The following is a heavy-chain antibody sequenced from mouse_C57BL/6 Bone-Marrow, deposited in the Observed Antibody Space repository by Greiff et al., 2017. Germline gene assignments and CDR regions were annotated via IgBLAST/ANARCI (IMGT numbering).Heavy chain of an antibody. Sequence: VQLQQPGAELVMPGASVKLSCKASGYTFTSYWMHWVKQRPGQGLEWIGEIDPSDSYTNYNQKFKGKSTLTVDKSSSTAYMQLSSLTSEDSAVYYCARGRGNYGLDYWGQGTTLTVSS. V-gene: IGHV1-69*01. CDR3: ARGRGNYGLDY. CDR1: GYTFTSYW. D-gene: IGHD2-1*01. J-gene: IGHJ2*01. CDR2: IDPSDSYT.